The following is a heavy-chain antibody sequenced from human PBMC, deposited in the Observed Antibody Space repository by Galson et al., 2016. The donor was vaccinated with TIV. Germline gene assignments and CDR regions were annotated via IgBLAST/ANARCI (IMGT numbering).Heavy chain of an antibody. CDR2: IRYDGSTK. D-gene: IGHD3-3*01. CDR1: RFNFGTHD. V-gene: IGHV3-30*02. Sequence: SLRLSCAASRFNFGTHDMHWVRQAPGRRLEWLTSIRYDGSTKYYTDSVKGRFTISRDNSKNTMSLQMNSLGAADTAVYFCARASSYYGGDDAFDIWGQGTMVTVSS. CDR3: ARASSYYGGDDAFDI. J-gene: IGHJ3*02.